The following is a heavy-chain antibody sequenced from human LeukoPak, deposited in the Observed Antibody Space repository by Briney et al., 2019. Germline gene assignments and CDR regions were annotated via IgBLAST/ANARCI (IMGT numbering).Heavy chain of an antibody. Sequence: GGSLRLSCAASGFTFSSYGMSWVRQAPGKGLQWVSSISGSGGTTYYTDSVKGRFTFSRDNSKNTLYLQMNSLRAEDTAVYYCAREHDYWGQGTLVTVSS. CDR2: ISGSGGTT. CDR1: GFTFSSYG. J-gene: IGHJ4*02. CDR3: AREHDY. V-gene: IGHV3-23*01.